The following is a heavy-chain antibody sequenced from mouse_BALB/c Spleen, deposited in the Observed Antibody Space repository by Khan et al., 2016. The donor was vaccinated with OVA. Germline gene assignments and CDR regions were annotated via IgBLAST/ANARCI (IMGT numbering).Heavy chain of an antibody. CDR1: GYTFTTYC. J-gene: IGHJ2*01. CDR2: INPTSGHT. Sequence: QVQLQQSGAELAKPGASVKMSCKASGYTFTTYCMHWVNQRPGQGLEWLGYINPTSGHTYYNQKFKDKATLTADKSSRTDYMQLSSLTSEGAAVNYGARDRIDYWGQGTTLTVSS. V-gene: IGHV1-7*01. CDR3: ARDRIDY.